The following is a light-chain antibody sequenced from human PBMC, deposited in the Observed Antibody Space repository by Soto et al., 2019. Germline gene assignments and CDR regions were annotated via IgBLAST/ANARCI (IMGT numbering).Light chain of an antibody. V-gene: IGKV4-1*01. Sequence: DIVMTQSPDSLAVSLGERATINCKSSQSVLYSSNNKNYLAWYQQKPGQPPKLLIYWASTRESGVPDRFSGSGSGKDFTLPLSSLQDEDVAVYYCHQFNSAPRRFAQGPKVEIK. CDR2: WAS. CDR1: QSVLYSSNNKNY. CDR3: HQFNSAPRR. J-gene: IGKJ1*01.